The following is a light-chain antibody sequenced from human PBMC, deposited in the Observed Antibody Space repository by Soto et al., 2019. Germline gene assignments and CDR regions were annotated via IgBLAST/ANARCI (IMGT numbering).Light chain of an antibody. V-gene: IGKV3-20*01. CDR2: GAS. Sequence: EIVLTQSPGTLSLSPGERATLSCRASQSVSSSYLAWYQQKPGQAPRLLIYGASSRATGIPDRFSGSGSGTDITLTIRRLEPEDFAVYYCQQYGRSSWTFGQGTKVEIK. CDR1: QSVSSSY. CDR3: QQYGRSSWT. J-gene: IGKJ1*01.